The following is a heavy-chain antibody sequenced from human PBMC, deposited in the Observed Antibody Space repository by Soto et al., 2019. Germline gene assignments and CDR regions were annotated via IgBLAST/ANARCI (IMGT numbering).Heavy chain of an antibody. D-gene: IGHD3-10*01. CDR3: ASAAGRFGELFWFDP. CDR1: GYTFTSYN. Sequence: QVQLVQSGAEVKKPGASVKVSCKASGYTFTSYNIHWVRQDPGQGLEWVGMINPRGFFTTYAQKFRGRVTMTGDTSTSVVYMELTNLRSEDTAVYYCASAAGRFGELFWFDPWGQGTLVSVSS. CDR2: INPRGFFT. V-gene: IGHV1-46*01. J-gene: IGHJ5*02.